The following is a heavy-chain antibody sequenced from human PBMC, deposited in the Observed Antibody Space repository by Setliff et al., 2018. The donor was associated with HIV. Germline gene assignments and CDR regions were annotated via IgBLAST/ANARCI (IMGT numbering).Heavy chain of an antibody. Sequence: PSETLSLTCTVSGGSTSNEYWSWIRQPPGKGLEWIGYIYDSGSPKYNPSLKSRVTISIDTSKSQISLELTSVTAADTAMYHCARVYYFDSSGYYQRGDVFDIWGQGTMVTVSS. D-gene: IGHD3-22*01. CDR2: IYDSGSP. CDR3: ARVYYFDSSGYYQRGDVFDI. CDR1: GGSTSNEY. J-gene: IGHJ3*02. V-gene: IGHV4-59*01.